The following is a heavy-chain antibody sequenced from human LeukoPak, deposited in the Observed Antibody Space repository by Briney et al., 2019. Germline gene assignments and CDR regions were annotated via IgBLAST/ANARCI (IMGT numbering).Heavy chain of an antibody. CDR2: INPNSGGT. V-gene: IGHV1-2*06. J-gene: IGHJ4*02. D-gene: IGHD3-22*01. CDR3: ARAKYYYDSSGHPEDY. CDR1: GYTFTGYY. Sequence: ASVKVSCKASGYTFTGYYMHWVRQAPGQGLEWMGRINPNSGGTNYVQKFQGRVTMTRDTSISTAYMELSRLRSDDTAVYYCARAKYYYDSSGHPEDYWGQGTLVTVSS.